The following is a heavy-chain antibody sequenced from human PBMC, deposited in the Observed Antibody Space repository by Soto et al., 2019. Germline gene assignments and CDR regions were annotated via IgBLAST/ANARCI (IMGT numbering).Heavy chain of an antibody. V-gene: IGHV1-46*01. CDR3: ARAVNYYDSSGSDAFDI. Sequence: GASVKVSCKASGYTFTSYYMHWVRQAPGQGLEWMGIINPSGGNTSYAQKFQGRVTMTRDTSTSTAYMELRSLRSDDTAVYYCARAVNYYDSSGSDAFDIWGQGTMVTVSS. CDR1: GYTFTSYY. J-gene: IGHJ3*02. D-gene: IGHD3-22*01. CDR2: INPSGGNT.